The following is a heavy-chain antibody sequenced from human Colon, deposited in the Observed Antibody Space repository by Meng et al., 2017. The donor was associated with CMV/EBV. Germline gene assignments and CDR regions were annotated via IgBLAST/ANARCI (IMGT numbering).Heavy chain of an antibody. Sequence: CTASGFTFSSYTLNWVRQAPGKGLEWVSPITSTSTYRHYADSLKGRFTISRDNAKSSLYLQMNSLRAEDTAVYYCAREGGYDTALDYWGQGTLVTVSS. D-gene: IGHD3-22*01. CDR1: GFTFSSYT. J-gene: IGHJ4*02. CDR2: ITSTSTYR. V-gene: IGHV3-21*01. CDR3: AREGGYDTALDY.